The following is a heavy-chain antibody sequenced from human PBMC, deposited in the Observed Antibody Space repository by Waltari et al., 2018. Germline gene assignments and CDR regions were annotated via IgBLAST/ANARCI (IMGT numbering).Heavy chain of an antibody. CDR3: ARGGLRYYDSGSQPYNWFGP. V-gene: IGHV4-59*01. Sequence: QVQLRESGPGLVKPAETLSRTCTVSNGSIYTFSRRRRRQPPGKGLEWIGYAYFSVTTTYNPSLKSRVTISIDTSKNQFSLKLTSVTAADTATYYCARGGLRYYDSGSQPYNWFGPWGQGIMVSVSS. J-gene: IGHJ5*02. D-gene: IGHD3-10*01. CDR2: AYFSVTT. CDR1: NGSIYTFS.